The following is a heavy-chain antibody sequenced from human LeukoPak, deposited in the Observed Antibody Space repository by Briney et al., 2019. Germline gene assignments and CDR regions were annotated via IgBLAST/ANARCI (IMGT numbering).Heavy chain of an antibody. Sequence: SETLSHTCTVSGGSVSSGSYYWSWIRQPPGKGLEWIGYIYYSGSTNYNPSLKSRVTISVDTSKNQFSLKLSSVTAADTAVYYCARSRRGYSSGWYEDYWGQGTLVTVSS. CDR2: IYYSGST. J-gene: IGHJ4*02. CDR3: ARSRRGYSSGWYEDY. D-gene: IGHD6-19*01. CDR1: GGSVSSGSYY. V-gene: IGHV4-61*01.